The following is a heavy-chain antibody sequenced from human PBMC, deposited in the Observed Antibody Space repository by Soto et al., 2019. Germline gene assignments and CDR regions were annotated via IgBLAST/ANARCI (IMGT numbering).Heavy chain of an antibody. Sequence: SETLSLTCTVSGGSISSYYWSWIRQPPGKGLEWIGYIYYSRSTNYNPSLKSRDNISVDTSKNQFSLKLSSVTAADTAVYYCARDKRYFDIAYFDYWGQGTLVTVSS. J-gene: IGHJ4*02. D-gene: IGHD3-9*01. CDR3: ARDKRYFDIAYFDY. CDR2: IYYSRST. CDR1: GGSISSYY. V-gene: IGHV4-59*01.